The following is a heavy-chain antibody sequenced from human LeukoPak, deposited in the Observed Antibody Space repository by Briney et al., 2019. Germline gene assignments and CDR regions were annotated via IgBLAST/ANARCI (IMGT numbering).Heavy chain of an antibody. CDR1: GGSISSYY. CDR3: ARLTVIWYFDL. CDR2: IYTSGST. D-gene: IGHD3-16*02. J-gene: IGHJ2*01. Sequence: PSETLSLTCTVSGGSISSYYWSWIRQPAGKGLEWIGRIYTSGSTNYNPSLKSRVNISVDTSKNQFSLRLKSVTAADTAVYYCARLTVIWYFDLWGRGTLVTVSS. V-gene: IGHV4-4*07.